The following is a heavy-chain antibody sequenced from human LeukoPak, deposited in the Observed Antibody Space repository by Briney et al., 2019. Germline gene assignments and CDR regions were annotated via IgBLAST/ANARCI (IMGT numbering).Heavy chain of an antibody. V-gene: IGHV3-21*01. D-gene: IGHD3-9*01. Sequence: GGSLRLPCAASEFTFRTYSMNWVRQAPGKGLEWVSSISSGGKYIYYADSVKGRFTISRDNAKNSLFLQMNSLRVEDTAVYYCARELWSEHYDILTGYYEAFDIWGQGTMVTVSS. CDR3: ARELWSEHYDILTGYYEAFDI. J-gene: IGHJ3*02. CDR1: EFTFRTYS. CDR2: ISSGGKYI.